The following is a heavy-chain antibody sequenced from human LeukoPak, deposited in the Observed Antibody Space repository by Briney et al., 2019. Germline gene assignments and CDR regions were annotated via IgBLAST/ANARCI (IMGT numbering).Heavy chain of an antibody. CDR3: ARAVNRAYYYGSGSYWEREVPAQYYFDY. CDR2: ISYDGSNK. Sequence: GGSLRLSCAASGFTFSSYGMHWVRQAPGKGLEWVAVISYDGSNKYYADSVKGRFTISRDNSKNTLYLQMNSLRAEDTAVYYCARAVNRAYYYGSGSYWEREVPAQYYFDYWGQGTLVTVSS. J-gene: IGHJ4*02. D-gene: IGHD3-10*01. V-gene: IGHV3-30*03. CDR1: GFTFSSYG.